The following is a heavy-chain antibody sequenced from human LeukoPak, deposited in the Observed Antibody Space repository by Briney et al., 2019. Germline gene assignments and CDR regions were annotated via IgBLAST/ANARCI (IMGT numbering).Heavy chain of an antibody. CDR2: IIPIFGTA. V-gene: IGHV1-69*01. D-gene: IGHD4-17*01. Sequence: SVKVSCKASGGTFSSYAISWVRQAPGQGLEWMGGIIPIFGTANYAQKFQGRVTITADESTSTAYMELSSLRSEDTAVYYCAMTTVIHYYYYYMDVWGKGTTVTVSS. CDR1: GGTFSSYA. J-gene: IGHJ6*03. CDR3: AMTTVIHYYYYYMDV.